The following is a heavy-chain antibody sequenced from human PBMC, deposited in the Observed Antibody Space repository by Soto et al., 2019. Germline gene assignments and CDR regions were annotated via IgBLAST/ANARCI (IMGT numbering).Heavy chain of an antibody. CDR3: ARGAVRYCSGGSCPGGY. Sequence: ASVKVSCKASGYTFTGYYMHWVRQAPGQGLEWMGWINAGNGNTKSSEKFQGRVTISRATSASTAYLELSSLRSEDTAVYYCARGAVRYCSGGSCPGGYWGQGTLVTVSS. J-gene: IGHJ4*02. V-gene: IGHV1-3*01. CDR2: INAGNGNT. D-gene: IGHD2-15*01. CDR1: GYTFTGYY.